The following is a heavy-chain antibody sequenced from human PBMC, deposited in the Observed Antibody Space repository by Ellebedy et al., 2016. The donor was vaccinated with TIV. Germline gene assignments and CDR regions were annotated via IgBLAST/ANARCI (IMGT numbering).Heavy chain of an antibody. J-gene: IGHJ4*02. CDR1: GFSISNYA. D-gene: IGHD3-10*01. CDR3: AKTEPYGTTWFGRIY. Sequence: GESLKISCAVSGFSISNYAMTWVRHAPGQGLEWVSAIDGAGGTHYAASVKGRFTISGDNTKKTFYLEMNSLRVDDTAVYYCAKTEPYGTTWFGRIYWGQGTLVTVSS. V-gene: IGHV3-23*01. CDR2: IDGAGGT.